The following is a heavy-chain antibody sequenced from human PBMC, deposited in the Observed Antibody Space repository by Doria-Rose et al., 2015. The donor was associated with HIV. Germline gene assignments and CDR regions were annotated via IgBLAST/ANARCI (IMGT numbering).Heavy chain of an antibody. CDR3: AGVWGRVMDG. Sequence: VQLVQSGGGSVQPGGSLRLSCAASGFTFSRHWMSWVRQAPGKGLEWVANINQDGSEKYYVDSVKGRFTISRDNAKNSLYLQMNRLRSDDTAVYFWAGVWGRVMDGLGQGTTLTVSS. CDR1: GFTFSRHW. J-gene: IGHJ6*01. D-gene: IGHD3-16*01. CDR2: INQDGSEK. V-gene: IGHV3-7*01.